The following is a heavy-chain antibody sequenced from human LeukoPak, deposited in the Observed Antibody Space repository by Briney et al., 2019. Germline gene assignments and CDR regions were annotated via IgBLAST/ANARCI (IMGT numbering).Heavy chain of an antibody. CDR1: GFTFSSYG. CDR2: ISYDGSIK. D-gene: IGHD3-22*01. CDR3: AKVKVDYYDSSGYHYYFDY. Sequence: GRSLRLSCAASGFTFSSYGMHWVRQAPGKGLEWVAVISYDGSIKYYADSVKGRFTISRDNSKNTLYLQMNSLRAEDTAVYYCAKVKVDYYDSSGYHYYFDYWGQGTLVTVSS. V-gene: IGHV3-30*18. J-gene: IGHJ4*02.